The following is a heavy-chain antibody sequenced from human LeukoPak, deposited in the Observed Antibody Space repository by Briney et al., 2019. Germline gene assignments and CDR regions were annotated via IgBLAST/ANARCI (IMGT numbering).Heavy chain of an antibody. J-gene: IGHJ4*02. D-gene: IGHD3-9*01. Sequence: GGSLRLSCAASGFTFSTYAISWVRQAPGKGLEWVSCISSTSNYIFYADSVRGRFTISRDNAKNSLYLQMDSLRAEDTAVYYCAKDQTVLRYFDWLLSCDFDYWGQGTLVTVSS. CDR1: GFTFSTYA. CDR3: AKDQTVLRYFDWLLSCDFDY. CDR2: ISSTSNYI. V-gene: IGHV3-21*01.